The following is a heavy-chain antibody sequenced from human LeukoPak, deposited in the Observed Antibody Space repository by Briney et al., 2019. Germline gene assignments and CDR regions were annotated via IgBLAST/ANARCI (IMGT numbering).Heavy chain of an antibody. CDR2: ISASGTLT. CDR1: GFSFSTYE. D-gene: IGHD6-25*01. V-gene: IGHV3-48*03. J-gene: IGHJ6*04. CDR3: ARDGTPIYSSGWVYMDV. Sequence: GGSLRLSCAASGFSFSTYEMNWVRQAPGKWLEWISYISASGTLTHYADSVEGRFAISRDNAKNSLYLQMNSLRGEDTAVYYCARDGTPIYSSGWVYMDVWGKGTTVTISS.